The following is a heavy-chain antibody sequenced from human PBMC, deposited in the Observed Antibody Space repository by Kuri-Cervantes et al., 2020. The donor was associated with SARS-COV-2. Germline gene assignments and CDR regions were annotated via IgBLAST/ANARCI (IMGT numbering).Heavy chain of an antibody. CDR2: TGYDGSRK. CDR3: AKEGSSGWYGGD. Sequence: GESLKISCEASGFIFSRYGVHWVRQAPGKGLEWVAATGYDGSRKHYSDSLKGRFTISRDNSQNTVYLQMSTLRDDDTAVCYCAKEGSSGWYGGDWGQGALVTVSS. J-gene: IGHJ4*02. V-gene: IGHV3-30*18. CDR1: GFIFSRYG. D-gene: IGHD6-19*01.